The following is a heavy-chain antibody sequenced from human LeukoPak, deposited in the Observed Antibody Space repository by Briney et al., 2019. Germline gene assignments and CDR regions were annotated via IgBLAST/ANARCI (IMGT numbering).Heavy chain of an antibody. Sequence: GGSLRLSCAASAFTFSSYWMHWVREAPWKGLVWVSRSNSDGRSTSYADSVKGRFTISRDNSKNTLHLQLNSLRAGDTAVYYCARHSSGYYHYDYWGAGTPVTVAS. J-gene: IGHJ4*02. CDR2: SNSDGRST. CDR3: ARHSSGYYHYDY. D-gene: IGHD3-22*01. CDR1: AFTFSSYW. V-gene: IGHV3-74*01.